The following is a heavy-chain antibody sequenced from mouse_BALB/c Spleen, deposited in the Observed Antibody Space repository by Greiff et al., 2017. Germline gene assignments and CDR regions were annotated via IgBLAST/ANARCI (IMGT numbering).Heavy chain of an antibody. J-gene: IGHJ2*01. Sequence: VQLVESGAELVRPGVSVKISCKGSGYTFTDYAMHWVKQSHAKSLEWIGVISTYYGDASYNQKFKGKATMTVDKSSSTAYMELARLTSEDSAIYYCARGDGYYKMGYWGQGTTLTVSS. D-gene: IGHD2-3*01. CDR3: ARGDGYYKMGY. V-gene: IGHV1S137*01. CDR2: ISTYYGDA. CDR1: GYTFTDYA.